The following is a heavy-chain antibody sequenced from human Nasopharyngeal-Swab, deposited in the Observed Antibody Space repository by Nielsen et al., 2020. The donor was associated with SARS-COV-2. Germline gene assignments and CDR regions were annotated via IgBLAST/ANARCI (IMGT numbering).Heavy chain of an antibody. J-gene: IGHJ4*02. V-gene: IGHV3-30-3*01. CDR3: ARDHYDFWSGYNTRYYFDY. Sequence: GESLKISRAASGFTFSSYAMHWVRQAPGKGLEWVAVISYDGSNKYYADSVKGRFTISRDNSKNTLYLQMNSLRAEDTAVYYCARDHYDFWSGYNTRYYFDYWGQGTLVTVSS. D-gene: IGHD3-3*01. CDR2: ISYDGSNK. CDR1: GFTFSSYA.